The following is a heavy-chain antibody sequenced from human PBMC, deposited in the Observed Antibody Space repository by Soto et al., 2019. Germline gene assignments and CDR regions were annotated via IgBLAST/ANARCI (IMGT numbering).Heavy chain of an antibody. CDR1: GINFNDYW. V-gene: IGHV3-7*03. CDR2: IKEDGSSK. J-gene: IGHJ4*02. D-gene: IGHD3-3*01. Sequence: GGSLRLSCAASGINFNDYWMSWVRQAPGKGLEWVANIKEDGSSKYYVDSVKGRFTISRDNAKNSLYLQMNSLRAEDTALYYCAKDRGVKRFLECLLDCWGQGILVTVSS. CDR3: AKDRGVKRFLECLLDC.